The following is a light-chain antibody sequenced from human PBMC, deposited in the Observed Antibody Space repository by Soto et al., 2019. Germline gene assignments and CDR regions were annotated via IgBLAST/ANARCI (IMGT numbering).Light chain of an antibody. V-gene: IGKV1-12*01. CDR2: ATS. Sequence: DIQMTQSPSSVSASVGDRVTITCRATQVISSLFAWYQQKPGKAPKLLLYATSNLQSEVPSRFSGSGSWTDVTLTITSLQYEDCATYYCQQSNSFPYNFGQGTQLEI. CDR3: QQSNSFPYN. CDR1: QVISSL. J-gene: IGKJ2*01.